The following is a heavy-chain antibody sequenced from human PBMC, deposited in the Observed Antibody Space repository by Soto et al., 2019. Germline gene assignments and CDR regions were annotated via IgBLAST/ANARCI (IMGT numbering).Heavy chain of an antibody. V-gene: IGHV3-23*01. CDR3: AGRTSGWYFDY. D-gene: IGHD6-19*01. J-gene: IGHJ4*02. CDR1: GFKFRGYA. Sequence: GGSLRLSCAASGFKFRGYAGSWVRQAPGKGLEWVSAISGSGVSTYYADSVKGRFTISRDNSKNTLYLQMNSPRAEDTAVYYCAGRTSGWYFDYWGQGTLVTVSS. CDR2: ISGSGVST.